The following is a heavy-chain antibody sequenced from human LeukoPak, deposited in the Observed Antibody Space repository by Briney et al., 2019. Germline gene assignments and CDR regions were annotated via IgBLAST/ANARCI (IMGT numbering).Heavy chain of an antibody. Sequence: SETLSLTCTVSGGSMSSFYWDWIRQPAGKGLQWIGRIYTSGVTIYNPSLKSRVTMSVDTSKNQFSLKLSSVTATDTAVYYCAREWTSGDGSGYPYYFDYWGPGTLVTVSS. CDR1: GGSMSSFY. D-gene: IGHD3-22*01. CDR3: AREWTSGDGSGYPYYFDY. CDR2: IYTSGVT. J-gene: IGHJ4*02. V-gene: IGHV4-4*07.